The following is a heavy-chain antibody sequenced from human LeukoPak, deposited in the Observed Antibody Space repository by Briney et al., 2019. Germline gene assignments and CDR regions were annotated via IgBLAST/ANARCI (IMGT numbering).Heavy chain of an antibody. D-gene: IGHD3-10*02. Sequence: GGSLRLSCVASGFTFSIYGMSWVRQAPGKGLEWVSAISGSGDSIYHADSVKGRFTISRDNAKNSLYLQMNSLRAEDTAVYYCAELGITMIGGVWGKGTTVTISS. CDR3: AELGITMIGGV. V-gene: IGHV3-23*01. J-gene: IGHJ6*04. CDR1: GFTFSIYG. CDR2: ISGSGDSI.